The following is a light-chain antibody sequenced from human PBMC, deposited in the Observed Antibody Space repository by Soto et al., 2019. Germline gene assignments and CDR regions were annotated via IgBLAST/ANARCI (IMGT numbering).Light chain of an antibody. CDR1: SSDVGSYNL. CDR2: EVS. J-gene: IGLJ7*01. Sequence: QSALTQPASVSGSPGQSITISCTGTSSDVGSYNLVSWYQQHPGKAPKLMISEVSNRPSGVSNRFSGSKSGNTASLTISGLQAEDEADYYCSSYTDTSPPLVFGGGTQLTVL. CDR3: SSYTDTSPPLV. V-gene: IGLV2-14*02.